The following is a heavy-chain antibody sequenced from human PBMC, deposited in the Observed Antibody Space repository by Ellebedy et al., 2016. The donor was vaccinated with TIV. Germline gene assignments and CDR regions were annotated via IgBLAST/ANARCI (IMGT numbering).Heavy chain of an antibody. CDR1: GFPFSNYN. Sequence: GESLKISCAVSGFPFSNYNMNWIRQAPGKGLEWVSSVNNVSTYMLYADSVKGRFTVSRDNAKNTLYLQMNSLRAEDTGVYYCARKVPAPTTVPPNWYFDLWGRGTLVTVSS. CDR3: ARKVPAPTTVPPNWYFDL. V-gene: IGHV3-21*01. CDR2: VNNVSTYM. J-gene: IGHJ2*01. D-gene: IGHD4-17*01.